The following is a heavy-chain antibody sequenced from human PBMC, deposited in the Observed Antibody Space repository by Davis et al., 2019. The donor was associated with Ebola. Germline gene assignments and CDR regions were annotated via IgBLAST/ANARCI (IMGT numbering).Heavy chain of an antibody. CDR3: ERVKNYYGSGSFDY. V-gene: IGHV1-18*01. CDR2: ISAYNGNT. D-gene: IGHD3-10*01. CDR1: GYTFTSYG. Sequence: ASVKVSCKASGYTFTSYGISWVRQAPGQGLEWLGWISAYNGNTNYAQTLHGRVTITTDTSTSTAYMELRSLRSDDTAVYYCERVKNYYGSGSFDYWGQGTLVTVSS. J-gene: IGHJ4*02.